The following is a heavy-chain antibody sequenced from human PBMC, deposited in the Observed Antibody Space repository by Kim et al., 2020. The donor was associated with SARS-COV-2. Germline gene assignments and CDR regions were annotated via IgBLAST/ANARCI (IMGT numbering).Heavy chain of an antibody. Sequence: AAAVKGRSTSSRDNSKNTLYLQMHSRRAEDTAVYYCAKTQWLVNGDAFALWGQGTMVTVSS. CDR3: AKTQWLVNGDAFAL. D-gene: IGHD6-19*01. J-gene: IGHJ3*01. V-gene: IGHV3-23*01.